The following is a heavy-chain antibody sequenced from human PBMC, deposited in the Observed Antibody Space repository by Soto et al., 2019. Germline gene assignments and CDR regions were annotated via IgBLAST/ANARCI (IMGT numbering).Heavy chain of an antibody. D-gene: IGHD2-15*01. Sequence: SEILSLTCAVYVGSFRGYYWSWIRQPPGKGLEWIGESNHSGSTNYNPSFKSRVTISVDTSKNQFSLKLSSATAADTAVYYCAGNYCRGGICYLFFDDWGPGTLVTVSS. CDR2: SNHSGST. CDR3: AGNYCRGGICYLFFDD. J-gene: IGHJ4*02. CDR1: VGSFRGYY. V-gene: IGHV4-34*01.